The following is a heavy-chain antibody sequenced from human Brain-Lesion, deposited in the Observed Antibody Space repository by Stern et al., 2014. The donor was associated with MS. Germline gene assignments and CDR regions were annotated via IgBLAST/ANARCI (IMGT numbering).Heavy chain of an antibody. CDR1: GYTLTELS. Sequence: QVQLVQSGAEVKKPGASVKVSCKVSGYTLTELSMHWVRQAPRKGIEWMGGFDHEDGETIYAQKFQGRVTMTEDTSTDTAYMELSSLISEDTAVYYCATLSPGAGGNYYRHFDYWGQGTLVTGSS. CDR2: FDHEDGET. D-gene: IGHD1-26*01. J-gene: IGHJ4*02. V-gene: IGHV1-24*01. CDR3: ATLSPGAGGNYYRHFDY.